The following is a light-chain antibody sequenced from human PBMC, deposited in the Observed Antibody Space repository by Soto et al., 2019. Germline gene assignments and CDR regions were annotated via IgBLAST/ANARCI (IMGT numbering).Light chain of an antibody. CDR2: GAS. V-gene: IGKV3-15*01. CDR1: QSVGSN. J-gene: IGKJ2*01. Sequence: EIVMTQSPGTLSVSPGDRATLSCRASQSVGSNVAWYQHKPGQPPRILIHGASTRAPDIPGRFSGSGSGTEFTLTISILQSEDSAIYYCQQFNNWPPGYIFGQGTKLEI. CDR3: QQFNNWPPGYI.